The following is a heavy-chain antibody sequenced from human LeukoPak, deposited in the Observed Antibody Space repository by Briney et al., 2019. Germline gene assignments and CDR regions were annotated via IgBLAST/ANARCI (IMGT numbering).Heavy chain of an antibody. CDR2: IYYSGST. J-gene: IGHJ4*02. V-gene: IGHV4-30-4*01. CDR1: GGSISSGDYY. Sequence: SETLSLTCTVSGGSISSGDYYWSWIRQPPGKGLEWIGYIYYSGSTYYNPSLKSRVTISVDTSKNQFSLKLSSVTAADAAVYYCAREIGDTAMDYLDYWGQGTLVTVSS. D-gene: IGHD5-18*01. CDR3: AREIGDTAMDYLDY.